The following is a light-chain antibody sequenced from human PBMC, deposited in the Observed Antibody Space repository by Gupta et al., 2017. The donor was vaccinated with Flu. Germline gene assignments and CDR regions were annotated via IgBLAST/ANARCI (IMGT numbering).Light chain of an antibody. CDR3: QQSDSNLTWT. CDR2: AAS. Sequence: DIQMTQSPSSLSASVGDRVTITCRASQSISSYLNWYQQKPGKAPKLLIYAASSLQSGVPSRFSGSGYGTDVTLTISSRQPEDFAAYYCQQSDSNLTWTFGQGTKVEIK. J-gene: IGKJ1*01. V-gene: IGKV1-39*01. CDR1: QSISSY.